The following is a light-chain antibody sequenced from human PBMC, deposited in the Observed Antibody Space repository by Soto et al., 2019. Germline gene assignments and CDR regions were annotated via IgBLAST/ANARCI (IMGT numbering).Light chain of an antibody. CDR2: WAS. V-gene: IGKV4-1*01. CDR3: QQYYTTPVT. Sequence: DIVLTQSADSLAVSLGERATINCQSTQSVLYSSNNKNYLAWYQQKPGQPPKLLIYWASTRQSGVPDRFSGSGSGTDFTLTISSLQAEDVAVYYCQQYYTTPVTLGQGTKVDIK. CDR1: QSVLYSSNNKNY. J-gene: IGKJ1*01.